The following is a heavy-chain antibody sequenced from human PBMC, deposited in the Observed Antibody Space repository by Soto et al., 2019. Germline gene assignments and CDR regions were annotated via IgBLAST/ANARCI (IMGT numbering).Heavy chain of an antibody. Sequence: GGSLRLSCAASGFTFSSYAMSWVRQAPGKGLEWVSAISGSGGSTYYADSVKGRFTISRDNSKNTLYLQMNSLRAEDTAVYYCAKDPGDYYDSSGYPSLNWFDPWGQGTLVTVSS. CDR1: GFTFSSYA. CDR2: ISGSGGST. J-gene: IGHJ5*02. CDR3: AKDPGDYYDSSGYPSLNWFDP. V-gene: IGHV3-23*01. D-gene: IGHD3-22*01.